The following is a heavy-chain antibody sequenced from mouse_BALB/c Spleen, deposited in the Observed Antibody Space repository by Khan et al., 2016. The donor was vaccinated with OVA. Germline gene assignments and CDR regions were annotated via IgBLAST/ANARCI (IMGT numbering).Heavy chain of an antibody. V-gene: IGHV1S81*02. CDR2: INPSNGGT. CDR1: GYTFNSYY. Sequence: QVQLKESGAELVKPGASVKLSCKASGYTFNSYYMYWVKQRPGQGLEWIGEINPSNGGTNFNEKFKSKATLTVDKSSSTAYMQLSSLTSEDSAVYYCTRGGYGGFAYWRQGTLVTVSA. CDR3: TRGGYGGFAY. J-gene: IGHJ3*01. D-gene: IGHD1-2*01.